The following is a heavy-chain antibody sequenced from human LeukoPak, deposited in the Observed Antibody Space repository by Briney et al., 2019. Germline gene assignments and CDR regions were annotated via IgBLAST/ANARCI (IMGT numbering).Heavy chain of an antibody. CDR2: IYPGDSDT. Sequence: GESLKISCKGSGYSFTSYWIGWVRQMPGKGLEWMGIIYPGDSDTRYSPSFQGQDTISADKSISTAYLQWSGLKASDTAMYYCARTAMGDCSGGSCYSDNALDIWGQGTMVTVSS. J-gene: IGHJ3*02. CDR1: GYSFTSYW. D-gene: IGHD2-15*01. V-gene: IGHV5-51*01. CDR3: ARTAMGDCSGGSCYSDNALDI.